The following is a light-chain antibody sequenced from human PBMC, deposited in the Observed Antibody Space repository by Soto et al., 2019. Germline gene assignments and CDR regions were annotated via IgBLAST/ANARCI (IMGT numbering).Light chain of an antibody. J-gene: IGKJ1*01. CDR2: KAS. V-gene: IGKV1-5*03. CDR1: QTISSW. Sequence: DIQMTQSPSTLSGSVGDRVTITCRASQTISSWLAWYQQKPGKAPKLLIYKASTLKSGVPSRFSGSGSGTEFTLTINGLQPDDFATYYCQQYNTFWTFGQGTKVEVK. CDR3: QQYNTFWT.